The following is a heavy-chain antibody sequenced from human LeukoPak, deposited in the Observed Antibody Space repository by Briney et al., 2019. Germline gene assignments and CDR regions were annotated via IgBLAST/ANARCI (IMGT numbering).Heavy chain of an antibody. J-gene: IGHJ4*02. Sequence: GGSLRLSCAASGFTFSDSAMSWVRQAPGEGLVWVSSISGSSGSKFHADSVKGRFTISRDNSKGTLYLQMNSLRAEDTALYYCAKGSKFSGTYYFDYWGQGTLVTVSS. CDR2: ISGSSGSK. D-gene: IGHD1-26*01. V-gene: IGHV3-23*01. CDR3: AKGSKFSGTYYFDY. CDR1: GFTFSDSA.